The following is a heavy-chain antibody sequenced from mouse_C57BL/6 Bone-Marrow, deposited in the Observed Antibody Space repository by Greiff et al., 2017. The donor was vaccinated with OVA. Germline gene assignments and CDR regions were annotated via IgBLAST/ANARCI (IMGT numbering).Heavy chain of an antibody. V-gene: IGHV6-3*01. Sequence: EVKLAESGGGLVQPGGSMKLSCVASGFTFSNYWMNWVRQSPEKGLEWVAQIRLKSDNYATHYAESVKGRFTISRDDSKSSVYLQMNNLRAEDTGIYYCTGIYYYGSSFYFDYWGQGTALTVSS. CDR1: GFTFSNYW. CDR2: IRLKSDNYAT. CDR3: TGIYYYGSSFYFDY. D-gene: IGHD1-1*01. J-gene: IGHJ2*01.